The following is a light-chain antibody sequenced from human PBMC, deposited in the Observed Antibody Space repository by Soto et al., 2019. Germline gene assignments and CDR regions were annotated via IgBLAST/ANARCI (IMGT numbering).Light chain of an antibody. CDR2: DAS. CDR3: QQYDNWPWT. V-gene: IGKV1-5*01. J-gene: IGKJ1*01. CDR1: QSIRRW. Sequence: DTQMTQSPSTLSASVGDRVTINCRASQSIRRWLAWYQQRPGKAPKVLIYDASSLESGVQSRFSGSGSGTEFTLTIRSLQPDDFATYYCQQYDNWPWTFGQGTKVDIK.